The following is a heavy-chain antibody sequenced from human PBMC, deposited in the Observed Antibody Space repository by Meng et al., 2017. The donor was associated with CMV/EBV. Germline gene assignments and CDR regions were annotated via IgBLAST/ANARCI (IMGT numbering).Heavy chain of an antibody. V-gene: IGHV4-30-4*08. J-gene: IGHJ4*02. CDR2: IYYSGST. CDR1: GGSISRGDYY. D-gene: IGHD2-21*02. Sequence: QVPSPASGPVLVKPSQTLSLTCTVSGGSISRGDYYWSWIRQPPGKGLEWIGYIYYSGSTYYNPSLKSRVTISVDTSKNQFSLKLSSVTAADTAVYYCAREGDNPFNYWGQGTLVTVSS. CDR3: AREGDNPFNY.